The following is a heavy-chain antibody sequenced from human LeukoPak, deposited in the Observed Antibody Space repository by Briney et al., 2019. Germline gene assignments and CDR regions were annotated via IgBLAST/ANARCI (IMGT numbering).Heavy chain of an antibody. V-gene: IGHV3-9*01. CDR1: GFTFDDYA. CDR2: ISWNSRNI. Sequence: PGGSLRLSCAASGFTFDDYAMHWVRQAPGKGLEWVSGISWNSRNIYYADSVKGRFTISRDNSKNSLYLQMNSLPTEDTALFYCTKEIGAPTTRHNWFDPWGQGTLVTVSS. CDR3: TKEIGAPTTRHNWFDP. D-gene: IGHD1-26*01. J-gene: IGHJ5*02.